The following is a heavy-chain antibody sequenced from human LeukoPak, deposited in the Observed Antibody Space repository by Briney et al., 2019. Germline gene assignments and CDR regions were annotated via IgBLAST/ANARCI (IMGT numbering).Heavy chain of an antibody. CDR1: GGSISSSSYY. J-gene: IGHJ4*02. Sequence: SETLSLTCTVSGGSISSSSYYWGWIRQPPGKGLEWIGSIYYSGSTYYNPTLKSRVTISVDTSKNQFSLKLSSVTAADTAVYYCARSIRSGYDYHLDYWGQGTLVTVSS. CDR2: IYYSGST. D-gene: IGHD5-12*01. V-gene: IGHV4-39*01. CDR3: ARSIRSGYDYHLDY.